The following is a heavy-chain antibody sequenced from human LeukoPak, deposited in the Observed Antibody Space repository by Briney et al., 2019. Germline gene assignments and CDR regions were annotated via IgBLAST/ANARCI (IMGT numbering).Heavy chain of an antibody. D-gene: IGHD6-13*01. V-gene: IGHV3-21*04. CDR1: GFAFSSYS. CDR2: ISSSSSYI. Sequence: GGSLRLSCAASGFAFSSYSMNWVRQAPGKGLEWVSSISSSSSYIYYADSVKGRFTISRDNAKNSLYLQMNSLRAEDTAVYYCAKEGSSSWFDYWGQGTLVTVSS. J-gene: IGHJ4*02. CDR3: AKEGSSSWFDY.